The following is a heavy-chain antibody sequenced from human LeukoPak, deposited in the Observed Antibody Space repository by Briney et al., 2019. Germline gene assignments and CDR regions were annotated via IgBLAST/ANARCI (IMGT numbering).Heavy chain of an antibody. D-gene: IGHD1-14*01. CDR1: GGSFSGYD. CDR2: INHSGST. CDR3: ARHRRYYFDY. V-gene: IGHV4-34*01. Sequence: SETLSHTCAVYGGSFSGYDWSWIRQPPGKGLEWIGEINHSGSTNYNPSLKSRVTISVVTSKNQFSLKLSSVTAADTAVYYCARHRRYYFDYWGQGTLVTVSS. J-gene: IGHJ4*02.